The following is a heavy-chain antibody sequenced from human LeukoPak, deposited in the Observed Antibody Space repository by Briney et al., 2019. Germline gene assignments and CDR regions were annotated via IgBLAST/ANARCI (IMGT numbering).Heavy chain of an antibody. V-gene: IGHV1-24*01. CDR2: FDPEDGET. CDR3: ATLVGANYCDSSGEEWFDP. CDR1: GYTLTELS. D-gene: IGHD3-22*01. Sequence: ASVKVSCKVSGYTLTELSMHWVRQAPGKGLEWMGGFDPEDGETIYAQKFQGRVTMTEDTSTDTAYMELSSLRSEDTAVYYCATLVGANYCDSSGEEWFDPWGQGTLVTVSS. J-gene: IGHJ5*02.